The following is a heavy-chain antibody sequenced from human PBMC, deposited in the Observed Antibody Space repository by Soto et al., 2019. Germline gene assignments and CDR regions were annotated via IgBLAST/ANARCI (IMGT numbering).Heavy chain of an antibody. Sequence: QVQLVESGGGVVQPGSSLRLSCEASGFTFISYAMHWFRQAPGKGLEWVAVISYDGSNKYYADSVKGRFTISRDNSKNTLYLQMNSLRAEDTAVYYCATIPAALPRIGYWGQGTLVTVSS. CDR3: ATIPAALPRIGY. D-gene: IGHD2-2*01. CDR2: ISYDGSNK. J-gene: IGHJ4*02. V-gene: IGHV3-30-3*01. CDR1: GFTFISYA.